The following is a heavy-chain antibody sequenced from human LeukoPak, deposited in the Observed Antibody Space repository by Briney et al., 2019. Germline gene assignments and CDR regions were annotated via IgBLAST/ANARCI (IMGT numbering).Heavy chain of an antibody. J-gene: IGHJ4*02. Sequence: PGGSLRLSCIVSGFSMSDYGMHWVRQAPGKGLVWVSHINHDGSLTNYADSVKGRFTISRDLAKNTLYLEMHRLGAEGTAVYYCARDVFSLGDSWGQGTLVTVSS. CDR1: GFSMSDYG. D-gene: IGHD2/OR15-2a*01. CDR3: ARDVFSLGDS. CDR2: INHDGSLT. V-gene: IGHV3-74*01.